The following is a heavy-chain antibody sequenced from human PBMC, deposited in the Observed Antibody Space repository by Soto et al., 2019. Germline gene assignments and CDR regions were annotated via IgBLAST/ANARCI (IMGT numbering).Heavy chain of an antibody. D-gene: IGHD2-8*01. V-gene: IGHV1-46*01. CDR3: ARWIGCTNGVCSPGYFDY. CDR1: GYTFTSYY. CDR2: INPSGGST. J-gene: IGHJ4*02. Sequence: ASVKVSCEACGYTFTSYYMHWVRQAPGQGLEWMGIINPSGGSTSYAQKFQGRVTMTRDTSTSTVYMELSSLRSEDTAVYYCARWIGCTNGVCSPGYFDYWGQGTLVTVSS.